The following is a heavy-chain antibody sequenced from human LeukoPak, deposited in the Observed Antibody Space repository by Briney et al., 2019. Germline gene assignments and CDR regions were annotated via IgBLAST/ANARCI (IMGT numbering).Heavy chain of an antibody. V-gene: IGHV4-59*08. CDR2: IYYSGST. CDR1: GGSISSYY. J-gene: IGHJ4*02. CDR3: ARQVAAAAPDY. Sequence: SETLSLTCTVSGGSISSYYWSWIRQPPGKGLEWIGYIYYSGSTNYNPSLKSRVTISVDTSKNQFSLKLSSVTAADTAVYYCARQVAAAAPDYWGQGTLVTVFS. D-gene: IGHD6-13*01.